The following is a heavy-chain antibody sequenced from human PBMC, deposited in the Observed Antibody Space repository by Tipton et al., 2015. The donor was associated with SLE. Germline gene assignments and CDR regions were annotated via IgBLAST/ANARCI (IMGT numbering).Heavy chain of an antibody. Sequence: TLSLTCAVSGGSISSGGYSWSWIRQPPGKGLEWIGYIYYTGSTYYNPSLKSRVTISVDTSKNQFSLKLNSVTAADTAVYFCARDLDFWTWGQGTLVTVSS. CDR2: IYYTGST. CDR3: ARDLDFWT. CDR1: GGSISSGGYS. D-gene: IGHD3-3*01. V-gene: IGHV4-30-4*07. J-gene: IGHJ5*02.